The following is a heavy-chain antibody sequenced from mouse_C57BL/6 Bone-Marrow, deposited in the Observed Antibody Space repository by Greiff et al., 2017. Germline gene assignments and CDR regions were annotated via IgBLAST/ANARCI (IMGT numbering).Heavy chain of an antibody. CDR2: ISYSGST. V-gene: IGHV3-8*01. CDR3: ARSTVVAPGYFDV. Sequence: EVKLVESGPGLAKPSQTLSLTCSVTGYSITSDYWNWIRKFPGNKLEYMGYISYSGSTYYNPSLKSRISITPDTSKNQYYLQLNSVTTADTATYYCARSTVVAPGYFDVWGTGTTVTVAS. D-gene: IGHD1-1*01. J-gene: IGHJ1*03. CDR1: GYSITSDY.